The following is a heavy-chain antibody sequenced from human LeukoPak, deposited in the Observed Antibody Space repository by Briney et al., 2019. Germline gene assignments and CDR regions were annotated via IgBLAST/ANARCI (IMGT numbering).Heavy chain of an antibody. J-gene: IGHJ4*02. CDR1: GYTFTGYY. CDR3: AREPYTTSSDRHEKTFDY. CDR2: INPNSGGT. V-gene: IGHV1-2*04. D-gene: IGHD6-6*01. Sequence: ASVKVSCKASGYTFTGYYMHWVRQAPGQGLEWMGWINPNSGGTNYAQKFQGWVTMTRDTSISTAYMELSRLRSDDTAVYYCAREPYTTSSDRHEKTFDYWGQGTLLTVSS.